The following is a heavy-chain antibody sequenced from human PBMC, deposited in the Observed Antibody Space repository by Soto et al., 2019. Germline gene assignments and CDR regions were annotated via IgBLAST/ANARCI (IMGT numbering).Heavy chain of an antibody. Sequence: TLSLTCAVSGGSVSSGGYSWSWMRQPPGKGLEWIGYIYHSGSTYYNPSLKSRVTISVDRSKNQFSLKLSSVTAADTAVYYCARGSATYYYDSSPPWGQGTLVTVSS. CDR3: ARGSATYYYDSSPP. CDR2: IYHSGST. CDR1: GGSVSSGGYS. J-gene: IGHJ5*02. V-gene: IGHV4-30-2*01. D-gene: IGHD3-22*01.